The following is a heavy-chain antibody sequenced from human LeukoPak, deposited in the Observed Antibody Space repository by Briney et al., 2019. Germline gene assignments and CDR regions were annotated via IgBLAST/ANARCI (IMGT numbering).Heavy chain of an antibody. CDR3: TSSRRFYDFWSLFDY. Sequence: PGGSLRLSCAASGFTFSGSAMHWVRQASGKGLEWVGRIRSKANSYATAYAASVKGRFTISRDDSKNTAYLQMISLKTEDTAVYYCTSSRRFYDFWSLFDYWGQGTLVTVSS. D-gene: IGHD3-3*01. V-gene: IGHV3-73*01. CDR2: IRSKANSYAT. J-gene: IGHJ4*02. CDR1: GFTFSGSA.